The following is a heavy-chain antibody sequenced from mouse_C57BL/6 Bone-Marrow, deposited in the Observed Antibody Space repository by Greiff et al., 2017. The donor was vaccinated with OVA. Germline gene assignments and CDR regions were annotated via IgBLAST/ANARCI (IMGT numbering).Heavy chain of an antibody. CDR3: ARLSLFDY. J-gene: IGHJ2*01. CDR2: IYPGDGDT. D-gene: IGHD6-2*01. Sequence: QVQLQQSGAELVKPGASVKISCKASGYAFSIYWMNWVKQRPGKGLEWIGQIYPGDGDTNYNGKFKGKATLTADKSSSTAYMQLSSLTSEDSAVYFCARLSLFDYWGQGTTLTVSS. V-gene: IGHV1-80*01. CDR1: GYAFSIYW.